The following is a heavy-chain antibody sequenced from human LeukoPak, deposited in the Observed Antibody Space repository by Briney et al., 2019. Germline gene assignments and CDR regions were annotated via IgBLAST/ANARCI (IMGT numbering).Heavy chain of an antibody. CDR3: ATKQWLAPPPDS. J-gene: IGHJ4*02. CDR1: GFTFSKYW. CDR2: INTDGTVT. Sequence: PGGSLRLSCAASGFTFSKYWMLWVRHAPGKGLESVSRINTDGTVTTYAGSVKGRFTVSRDNADNTMFLQMNSVRDEDTAVYYCATKQWLAPPPDSWGQGTPVTVSS. V-gene: IGHV3-74*01. D-gene: IGHD6-19*01.